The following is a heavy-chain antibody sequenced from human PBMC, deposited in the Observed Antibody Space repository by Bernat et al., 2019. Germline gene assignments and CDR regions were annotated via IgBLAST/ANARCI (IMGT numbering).Heavy chain of an antibody. CDR1: RFTFSSYG. V-gene: IGHV3-33*01. CDR2: IWYDGSNK. J-gene: IGHJ4*02. Sequence: QVQLVESGGGVVQPGRSLRLSCAASRFTFSSYGMHWVRQAPGKGLEWVAAIWYDGSNKYYADSVKGRFTISRDNSKNTLYLQMNSLRAEDTAVYYCARGYSSSWSAFFDYWGQGTLVTVSS. CDR3: ARGYSSSWSAFFDY. D-gene: IGHD6-13*01.